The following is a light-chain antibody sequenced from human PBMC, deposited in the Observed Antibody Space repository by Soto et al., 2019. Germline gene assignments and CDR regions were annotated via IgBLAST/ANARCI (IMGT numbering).Light chain of an antibody. J-gene: IGKJ1*01. Sequence: EIMMTQSPATLSVSPGERATLSCRASQSVSSNLAWYQQKPGQAPRLLIYGASTRATGIPARFSGSGSGTEFTLTISSLHSEDFAVYYCQQYNNWPPWTFGQGTKVDIK. CDR2: GAS. CDR1: QSVSSN. CDR3: QQYNNWPPWT. V-gene: IGKV3-15*01.